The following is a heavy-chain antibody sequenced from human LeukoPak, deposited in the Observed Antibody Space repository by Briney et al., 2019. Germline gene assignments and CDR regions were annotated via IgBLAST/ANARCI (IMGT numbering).Heavy chain of an antibody. D-gene: IGHD5-18*01. CDR1: GYSFTIYW. CDR3: ARRGEAMDPFDY. Sequence: GESLKISCKDSGYSFTIYWIGWVRQMPGKGLEWMGIIYPGESDTRYSPSFQGQVTISADKSINTAYLQWSSLKASDTAIYYCARRGEAMDPFDYWGQGTLVTVSS. V-gene: IGHV5-51*01. CDR2: IYPGESDT. J-gene: IGHJ4*02.